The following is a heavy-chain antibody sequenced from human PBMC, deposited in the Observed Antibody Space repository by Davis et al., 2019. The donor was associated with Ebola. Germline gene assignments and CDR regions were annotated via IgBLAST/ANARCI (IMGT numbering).Heavy chain of an antibody. CDR1: GFSFFSYG. CDR2: IWYDGGNE. J-gene: IGHJ4*02. V-gene: IGHV3-30*19. D-gene: IGHD6-13*01. CDR3: ARSSSWAFLLYFDY. Sequence: GESLKISCAASGFSFFSYGMHWVRQAPGKGLEWVAMIWYDGGNEYYADSVKGRFTISRDNSKNTLYLQMNSLRAEDTAVYYCARSSSWAFLLYFDYWGQGTLVTVSS.